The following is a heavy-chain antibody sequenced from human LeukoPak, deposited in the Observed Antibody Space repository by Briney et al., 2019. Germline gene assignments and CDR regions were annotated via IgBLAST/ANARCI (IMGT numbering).Heavy chain of an antibody. CDR3: ARGEVGGSYGIAFDY. D-gene: IGHD1-26*01. CDR1: GYTFISYG. Sequence: ASVKVSCKASGYTFISYGISWVRQAPGQGLEWMGWISAYNGNTNYAQKFQGRVTMTTDTSTSTAYMELRSLRSDDTAMYYCARGEVGGSYGIAFDYWGQGTLVTVSS. CDR2: ISAYNGNT. V-gene: IGHV1-18*01. J-gene: IGHJ4*02.